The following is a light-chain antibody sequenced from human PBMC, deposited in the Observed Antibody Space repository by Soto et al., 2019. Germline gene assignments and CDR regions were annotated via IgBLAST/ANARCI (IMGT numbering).Light chain of an antibody. J-gene: IGLJ3*02. Sequence: SYELTQPPSVSVAPGQTARITCGGNNIGSKSVHWYQQKPCQAPVLVVYDDSDRPSGIPELFSGSNSGNTATLTISRVEAGDEDDYYCQVWDSSSDHYLVFGGGTKLTVL. CDR2: DDS. CDR1: NIGSKS. V-gene: IGLV3-21*02. CDR3: QVWDSSSDHYLV.